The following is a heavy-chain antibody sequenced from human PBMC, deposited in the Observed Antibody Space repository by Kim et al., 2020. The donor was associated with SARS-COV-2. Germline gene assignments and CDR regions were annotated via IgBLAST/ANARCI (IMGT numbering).Heavy chain of an antibody. CDR3: ANGGSGHGGMNV. CDR2: TYYRSKWFN. J-gene: IGHJ6*02. D-gene: IGHD3-16*01. CDR1: GDSVSSNNAA. Sequence: SQTLSLTCAISGDSVSSNNAAWNWIRQSPSRGLEWLGRTYYRSKWFNDYALSVKSRITINPDTSKNHFSLQLSSVTPEDTAVYYCANGGSGHGGMNVWGQGTTVTVSS. V-gene: IGHV6-1*01.